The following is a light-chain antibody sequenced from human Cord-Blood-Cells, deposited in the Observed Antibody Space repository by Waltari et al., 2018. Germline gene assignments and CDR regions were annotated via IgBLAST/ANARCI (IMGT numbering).Light chain of an antibody. CDR1: SSDVGCSNY. Sequence: QSALTQPASVSGSPVQSITIACTGTSSDVGCSNYVSWYQHNPGNAPKLMIYDVSNRPSGVSNRLSGSKSGNTASLTISGLQAEDEDDYYCSSYISSSTLELFGGGTSLTVL. CDR3: SSYISSSTLEL. CDR2: DVS. V-gene: IGLV2-14*03. J-gene: IGLJ2*01.